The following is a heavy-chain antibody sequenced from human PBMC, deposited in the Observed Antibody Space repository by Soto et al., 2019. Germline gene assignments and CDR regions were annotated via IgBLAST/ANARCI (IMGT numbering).Heavy chain of an antibody. D-gene: IGHD6-19*01. CDR2: IVVGSGNT. CDR1: GFTFTSSA. Sequence: ASVKVSCKASGFTFTSSAMQWVRQARGQRLEWIGWIVVGSGNTNYAQKFQERFTITRDISTSTAYMELSSLRSEDTAVYYCAAEGIAVAPYAFDIWGQGTMVTVSS. CDR3: AAEGIAVAPYAFDI. V-gene: IGHV1-58*02. J-gene: IGHJ3*02.